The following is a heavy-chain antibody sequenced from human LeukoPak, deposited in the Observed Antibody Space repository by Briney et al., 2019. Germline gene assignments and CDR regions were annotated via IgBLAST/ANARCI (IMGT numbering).Heavy chain of an antibody. V-gene: IGHV4-4*07. D-gene: IGHD2-2*01. CDR1: GGSIRGXX. J-gene: IGHJ3*01. CDR3: ARVGYCGSTTCYIKALDV. Sequence: TVSGGSIRGXXXXWLRQPAGKXXXXXXXXFSSGNTNYTPSLKSRVTMSVDTSKNQVSLELSSVTATDTAVYYCARVGYCGSTTCYIKALDVWGQGTVVTVSS. CDR2: XFSSGNT.